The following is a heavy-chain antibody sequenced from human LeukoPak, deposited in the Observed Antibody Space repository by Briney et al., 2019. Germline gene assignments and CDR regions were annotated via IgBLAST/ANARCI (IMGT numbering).Heavy chain of an antibody. CDR3: AKGIRYCSSTSCYYVHYYYGMDV. J-gene: IGHJ6*02. V-gene: IGHV3-30*18. CDR1: GFTFSNYW. CDR2: ISYDGGNK. Sequence: GGSLRLSCAASGFTFSNYWMSWVRQAPGKGLEWVAVISYDGGNKYYADSVKGRFTISRDNSKNTLYLQMNSLRVEDTAVYYCAKGIRYCSSTSCYYVHYYYGMDVWGQGTTVTVSS. D-gene: IGHD2-2*01.